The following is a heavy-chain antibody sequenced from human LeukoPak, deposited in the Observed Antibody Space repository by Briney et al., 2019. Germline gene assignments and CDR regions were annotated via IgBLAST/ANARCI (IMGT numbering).Heavy chain of an antibody. CDR1: GFTFSSYA. V-gene: IGHV3-23*01. CDR2: ISGSGGST. J-gene: IGHJ1*01. D-gene: IGHD3-22*01. CDR3: ARAYYYDSSGYYYGYFQH. Sequence: GGSLRLSCAASGFTFSSYAMSWVRQAPGKGLEWVSAISGSGGSTYYADSVKGRFTISRDNSKNTLYLQMNSLRAEDMAVYYCARAYYYDSSGYYYGYFQHWGQGTLVTVSS.